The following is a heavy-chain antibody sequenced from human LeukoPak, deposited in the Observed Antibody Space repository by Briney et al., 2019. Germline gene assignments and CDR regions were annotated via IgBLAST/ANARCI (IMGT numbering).Heavy chain of an antibody. CDR2: IYYSGST. J-gene: IGHJ5*02. Sequence: SQTLSLTCTVSGGSISSGDYYWSWIRQPPGKGLEWIGYIYYSGSTYYNPSLKSRVTISIDTSKNQFSLKLSSVTAADTAVYYCARDRGYSYGYDPVGDNWFDPWGQGTLVTVSS. CDR1: GGSISSGDYY. D-gene: IGHD5-18*01. CDR3: ARDRGYSYGYDPVGDNWFDP. V-gene: IGHV4-30-4*01.